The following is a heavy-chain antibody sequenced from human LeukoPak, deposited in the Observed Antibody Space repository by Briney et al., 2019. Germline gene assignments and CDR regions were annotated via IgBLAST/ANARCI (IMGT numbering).Heavy chain of an antibody. J-gene: IGHJ6*03. CDR1: GFTFSNYW. V-gene: IGHV3-74*01. CDR2: INSDGSDT. CDR3: ARSGSGYSHYYCMDV. Sequence: PGGSLRLSCAVSGFTFSNYWMHWVRQVPGEGPVWVSHINSDGSDTTYADSVKGRFTISRDNAKDTLYLQMNSLRAEDTAVYYCARSGSGYSHYYCMDVWGKGTTVTVSS. D-gene: IGHD1-26*01.